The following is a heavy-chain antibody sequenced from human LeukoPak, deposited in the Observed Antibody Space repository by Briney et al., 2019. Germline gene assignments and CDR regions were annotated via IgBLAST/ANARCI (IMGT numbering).Heavy chain of an antibody. CDR1: GYTFTSYV. CDR3: ARGYCSSTNCFTFDY. J-gene: IGHJ4*02. D-gene: IGHD2-2*01. CDR2: ISAYNGNT. V-gene: IGHV1-18*01. Sequence: ASVNVSCKASGYTFTSYVISWVRQAPGQGLEWMGWISAYNGNTNYAQKLQGRVTMTTDTSTSTAYMELRSLRSDDTAVYYCARGYCSSTNCFTFDYWGQGTLVTVSS.